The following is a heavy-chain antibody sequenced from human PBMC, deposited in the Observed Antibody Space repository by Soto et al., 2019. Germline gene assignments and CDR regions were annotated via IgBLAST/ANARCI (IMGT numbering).Heavy chain of an antibody. CDR3: ARDEGHCISTRCAYDW. J-gene: IGHJ4*02. Sequence: PWGSLGLTWVSSVLTFSAYSMNWVRQDPGRGLELVSSITGDSRYIYYGDSVNGRFTTSRDNTQKSLYLQLNSLRVEDKALYYCARDEGHCISTRCAYDWWGQGTKVTVSS. D-gene: IGHD2-2*01. V-gene: IGHV3-21*01. CDR1: VLTFSAYS. CDR2: ITGDSRYI.